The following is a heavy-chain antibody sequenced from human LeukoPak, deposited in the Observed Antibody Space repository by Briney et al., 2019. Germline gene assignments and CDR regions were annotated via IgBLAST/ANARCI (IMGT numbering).Heavy chain of an antibody. J-gene: IGHJ4*02. CDR1: GGSVSSGSYH. CDR3: ARGDTGYSSSSY. V-gene: IGHV4-61*01. CDR2: IYYSGST. D-gene: IGHD6-13*01. Sequence: SETLSLTCTVSGGSVSSGSYHWRWIRQPPGKGLEWIGHIYYSGSTNYNPSLNSRVTISLDTSKNQFSLKVNSVTAADTAVYYCARGDTGYSSSSYWGQGTLVTVSS.